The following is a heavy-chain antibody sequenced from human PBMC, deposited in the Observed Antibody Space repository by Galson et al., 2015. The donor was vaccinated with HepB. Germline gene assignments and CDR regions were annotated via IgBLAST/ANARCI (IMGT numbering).Heavy chain of an antibody. CDR2: ISSSGSYI. Sequence: SLRLSCAASGFTFSSYSMNWVRQAPGKGLEWVSCISSSGSYIYYADSLKGRFTISRDNAKNSLYLQMNSLRAEDTAVYYCARGFSGLLGWFDPWGQGTLVTVSS. D-gene: IGHD6-19*01. V-gene: IGHV3-21*01. CDR1: GFTFSSYS. CDR3: ARGFSGLLGWFDP. J-gene: IGHJ5*02.